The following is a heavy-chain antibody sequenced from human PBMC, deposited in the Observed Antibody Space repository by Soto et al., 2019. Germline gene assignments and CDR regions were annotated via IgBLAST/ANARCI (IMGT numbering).Heavy chain of an antibody. V-gene: IGHV3-33*06. CDR3: AKVLYASESFDSEEAPYGMDV. CDR1: GFPFSRYD. J-gene: IGHJ6*02. D-gene: IGHD3-10*01. CDR2: LWFDGSNE. Sequence: SLKLSCAASGFPFSRYDMHLVRQAPGKGLEWVAVLWFDGSNEYYADSVQGRFTISRDNSKNTLYLQMDSLRAEDTAVYYCAKVLYASESFDSEEAPYGMDVWGQGTTVTVSS.